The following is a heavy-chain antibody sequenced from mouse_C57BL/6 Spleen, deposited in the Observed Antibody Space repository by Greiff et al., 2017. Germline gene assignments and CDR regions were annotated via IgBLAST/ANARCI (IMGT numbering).Heavy chain of an antibody. CDR3: ARSEDGYYDYAMDY. V-gene: IGHV1-39*01. Sequence: VQLQQPGPELVKPGASVKISCKASGYSFTDYNMNWVKQSNGKSLEWIGVINPNYGTTSYNQKFKGKATLTVDQSSSTAYMQLNSLTSEDSAFYYCARSEDGYYDYAMDYWGQGTSVTVSS. D-gene: IGHD2-3*01. CDR2: INPNYGTT. J-gene: IGHJ4*01. CDR1: GYSFTDYN.